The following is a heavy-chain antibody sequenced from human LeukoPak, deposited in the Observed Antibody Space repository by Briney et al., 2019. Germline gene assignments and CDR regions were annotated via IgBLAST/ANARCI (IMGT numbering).Heavy chain of an antibody. CDR2: IGNYLGCT. J-gene: IGHJ5*01. V-gene: IGHV1-18*01. CDR3: ARDLWNFYDDSGYNRDFDS. D-gene: IGHD3-22*01. CDR1: TSR. Sequence: ASVKVSFKATSRISWVRQAPGQGLEWMGWIGNYLGCTDYAQKFQGRITVTTNTSTSTVYMELRNLRSDDTAVYYCARDLWNFYDDSGYNRDFDSWGQGTLVTVSS.